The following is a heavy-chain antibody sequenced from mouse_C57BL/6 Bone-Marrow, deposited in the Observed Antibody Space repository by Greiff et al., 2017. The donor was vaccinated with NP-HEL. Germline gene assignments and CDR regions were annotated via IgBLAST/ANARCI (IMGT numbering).Heavy chain of an antibody. D-gene: IGHD1-1*01. J-gene: IGHJ1*03. CDR2: IDPETGGT. CDR1: GYTFTDYE. V-gene: IGHV1-15*01. Sequence: QVQLQQSGAELVRPGASVTLSCKASGYTFTDYEMHWVKQTPVHGLEWIGAIDPETGGTASNQKFKGKAILTADKSSSTAYMELRSLTSEDSAVYYCTRPTTVVAIPNWYFDVWGTGTTVTVSS. CDR3: TRPTTVVAIPNWYFDV.